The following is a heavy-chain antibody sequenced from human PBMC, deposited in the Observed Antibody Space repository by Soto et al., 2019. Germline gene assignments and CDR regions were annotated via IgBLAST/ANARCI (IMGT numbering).Heavy chain of an antibody. CDR1: GFTFSSYS. D-gene: IGHD3-22*01. CDR3: ASNYYDSSGYYYVRPPYGMDV. Sequence: GGSLRLSCAASGFTFSSYSMNWVRQAPGEGLEWVSSISSSSSYIYYADSVKGRFTISRDNAKNSLYLQMNSLRAEDTAVYYCASNYYDSSGYYYVRPPYGMDVWGQGTTVTVSS. V-gene: IGHV3-21*01. CDR2: ISSSSSYI. J-gene: IGHJ6*02.